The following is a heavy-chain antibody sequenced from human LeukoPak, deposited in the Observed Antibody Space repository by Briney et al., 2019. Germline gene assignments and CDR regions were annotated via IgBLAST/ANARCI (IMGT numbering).Heavy chain of an antibody. V-gene: IGHV3-11*04. CDR1: GFTFSDYY. Sequence: GGSLRLSCAASGFTFSDYYLSWIRQAPGKGLEWVSYISSSGSTIYYADSVKGRFTISRDNAKNSLYLQMNSLRAEDTAVYYCARDCKVGATPVHYWGQGTLVTVSS. CDR2: ISSSGSTI. D-gene: IGHD1-26*01. J-gene: IGHJ4*02. CDR3: ARDCKVGATPVHY.